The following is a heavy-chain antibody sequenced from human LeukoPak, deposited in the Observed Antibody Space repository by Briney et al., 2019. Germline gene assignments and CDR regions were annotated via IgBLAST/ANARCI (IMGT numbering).Heavy chain of an antibody. CDR1: GFSLSTSGVG. CDR2: IYWNDDK. V-gene: IGHV2-5*01. D-gene: IGHD3-22*01. J-gene: IGHJ6*02. CDR3: ADCFYDSSGYYYGYYYYGMDV. Sequence: SGPTLVNPTHTLTLTCTFSGFSLSTSGVGVGWIRQPPGKALEGLALIYWNDDKRYSPSLKSSLTITKDTYKNQVVVTMNNMDPVDTATYYCADCFYDSSGYYYGYYYYGMDVWGQGTTVTVS.